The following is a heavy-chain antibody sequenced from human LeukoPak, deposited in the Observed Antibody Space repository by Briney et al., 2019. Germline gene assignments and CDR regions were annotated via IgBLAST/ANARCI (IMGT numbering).Heavy chain of an antibody. CDR3: ANIDRQYCSRSSCYALDY. Sequence: GESLKISWKGSGYSFTSYWIGWVRQMPGKGLEWMGIIYPGDSDTRYSPSFQGQVTISVDRSISTAYLQWSSLKASDTAIYYCANIDRQYCSRSSCYALDYWGQGTQVTVSS. J-gene: IGHJ4*02. CDR1: GYSFTSYW. CDR2: IYPGDSDT. D-gene: IGHD2-2*01. V-gene: IGHV5-51*01.